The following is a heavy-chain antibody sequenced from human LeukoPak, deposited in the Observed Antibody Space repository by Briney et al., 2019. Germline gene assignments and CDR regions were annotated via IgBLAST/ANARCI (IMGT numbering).Heavy chain of an antibody. V-gene: IGHV1-18*01. Sequence: ASVKVSCKASGYTFTNYGFSWVRQAPGQGLEWMGWISVYNGNTNYAQKFQGRITKTTDTSTTTAYMELRSLRADDTAVYYCVRDRALWFGELFPDWGQGTLVTVSS. J-gene: IGHJ4*02. CDR2: ISVYNGNT. D-gene: IGHD3-10*01. CDR1: GYTFTNYG. CDR3: VRDRALWFGELFPD.